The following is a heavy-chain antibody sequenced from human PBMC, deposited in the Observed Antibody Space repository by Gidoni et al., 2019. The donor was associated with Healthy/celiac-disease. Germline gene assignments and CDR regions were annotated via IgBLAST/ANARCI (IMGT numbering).Heavy chain of an antibody. V-gene: IGHV1-69*01. CDR1: GGTFSSYA. D-gene: IGHD6-13*01. J-gene: IGHJ6*02. CDR2: IIPIFGTA. CDR3: AREVPPSHSSSYYYYGMDV. Sequence: QVQLVQSGAAVKKPGSSVKVSCKASGGTFSSYAISWVRQAPGQGLEWMGGIIPIFGTANYAQKFQGRVTITADESTSTAYMELSSLRSEDTAVYYCAREVPPSHSSSYYYYGMDVWGQGTTVTVSS.